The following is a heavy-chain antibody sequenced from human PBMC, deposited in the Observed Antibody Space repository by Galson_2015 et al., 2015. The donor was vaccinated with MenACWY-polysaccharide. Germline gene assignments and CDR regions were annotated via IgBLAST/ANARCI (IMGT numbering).Heavy chain of an antibody. Sequence: FLRLSCAASGFTFGNAWMNWVRHAPGQGLEWIGRVRSKTDGGTTDYAAPAKDRFTISRDDSTNTVYLQMNSLKTEDTGIYYCTTGAGSYTLWTGGGYDIWGQGTMVTVSS. CDR2: VRSKTDGGTT. CDR3: TTGAGSYTLWTGGGYDI. D-gene: IGHD2-2*02. V-gene: IGHV3-15*01. CDR1: GFTFGNAW. J-gene: IGHJ3*02.